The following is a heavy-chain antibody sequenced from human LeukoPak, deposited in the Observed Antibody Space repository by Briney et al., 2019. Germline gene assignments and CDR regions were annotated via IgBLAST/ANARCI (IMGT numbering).Heavy chain of an antibody. J-gene: IGHJ5*02. CDR2: IRYDGSNK. D-gene: IGHD6-13*01. Sequence: TGGSLRLSCAASGFTSSSYGMHWVRQAPGKGLEWVAFIRYDGSNKYYADSVKGRFTISRDNSKNTLYLQMNSLRAEDTAVYYCAKDLVIAAADYNWFDPWGQGTLVTVSS. CDR1: GFTSSSYG. CDR3: AKDLVIAAADYNWFDP. V-gene: IGHV3-30*02.